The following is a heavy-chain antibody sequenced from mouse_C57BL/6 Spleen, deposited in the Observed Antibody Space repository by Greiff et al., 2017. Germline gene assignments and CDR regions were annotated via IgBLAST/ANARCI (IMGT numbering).Heavy chain of an antibody. CDR3: ARLYDGYYVYYYAMDY. D-gene: IGHD2-3*01. J-gene: IGHJ4*01. CDR1: GFSFTSYG. V-gene: IGHV2-2*01. CDR2: IWSGGST. Sequence: QVQLKESGPGLVQPSQSLSLTCTVSGFSFTSYGVHWVRQSPGKGLEWLGVIWSGGSTDYNADFISRLSIRKDNSKSQVFFKMNRRQADDTAIYYCARLYDGYYVYYYAMDYWGQGTSVTVSS.